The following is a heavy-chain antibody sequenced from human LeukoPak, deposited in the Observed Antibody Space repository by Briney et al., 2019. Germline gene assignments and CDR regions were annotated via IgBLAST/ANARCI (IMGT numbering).Heavy chain of an antibody. CDR2: ISGSGGST. V-gene: IGHV3-23*01. Sequence: PGGSLRLSCAASGFTFSSYAMSWVRQAPGKGLEWVSAISGSGGSTYYADSVKGRFNISRDNSKNTLYLQMNTLRAGDTAVYSCAKNGRGYSSDYFDNWGQGTLVTVSS. D-gene: IGHD5-18*01. J-gene: IGHJ4*02. CDR3: AKNGRGYSSDYFDN. CDR1: GFTFSSYA.